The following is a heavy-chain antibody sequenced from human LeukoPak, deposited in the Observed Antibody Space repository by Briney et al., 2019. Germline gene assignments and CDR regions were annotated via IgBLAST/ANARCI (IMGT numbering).Heavy chain of an antibody. V-gene: IGHV3-30*02. CDR2: IRYDGSNK. J-gene: IGHJ4*02. Sequence: GGSLRLSCAASGFTFSSYGMHWVGQAPGKGLEWVAFIRYDGSNKYYADSVKGRFTISRDNSKNTLYLQMNSLRAEDTAVYYCAPRVVVISAPFDYWGQGTLVTVSS. CDR1: GFTFSSYG. D-gene: IGHD2-21*01. CDR3: APRVVVISAPFDY.